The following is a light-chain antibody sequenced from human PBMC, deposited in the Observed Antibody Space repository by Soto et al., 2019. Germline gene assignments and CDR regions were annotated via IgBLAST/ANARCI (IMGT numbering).Light chain of an antibody. J-gene: IGKJ1*01. CDR3: QQYGSSSWT. CDR1: QSVSSSY. Sequence: ESVLTHSPGTLSLSPGERATLSCRASQSVSSSYLAWYQQKPGQAPRLLIYGTSSRATAIPDRFSGSGSGTDFTLTISRLEPEDFAAYYCQQYGSSSWTFGQGTKV. V-gene: IGKV3-20*01. CDR2: GTS.